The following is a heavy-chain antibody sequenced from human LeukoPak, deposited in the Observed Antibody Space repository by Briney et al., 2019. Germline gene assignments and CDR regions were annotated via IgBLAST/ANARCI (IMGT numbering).Heavy chain of an antibody. J-gene: IGHJ6*02. Sequence: GGSLRLSCAASGFTFSNAWMSWVRQAPGKGLEWVSHISSSSSTIYYADSVKGRFTISRDNAKNSLYLQMNSLRAEDTAVYYCAGTTVTTWDYYGMDVWGQGTTVTVSS. D-gene: IGHD4-17*01. CDR1: GFTFSNAW. V-gene: IGHV3-48*01. CDR2: ISSSSSTI. CDR3: AGTTVTTWDYYGMDV.